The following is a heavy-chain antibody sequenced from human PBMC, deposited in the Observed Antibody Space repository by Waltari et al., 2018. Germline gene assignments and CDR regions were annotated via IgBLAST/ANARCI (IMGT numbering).Heavy chain of an antibody. CDR2: FSGSGYSS. J-gene: IGHJ4*02. V-gene: IGHV3-23*01. CDR3: ARHLYSIEYLELDN. Sequence: EVVLLESGGGSVQPGGSLRLSCEASGFTFSNYAISWVRLAPGKGLEWVAAFSGSGYSSYVADLVKGRFIISRDNSKGTVYLQMDSLRVEDTALYYCARHLYSIEYLELDNWGQGTLVTVSS. D-gene: IGHD3-16*02. CDR1: GFTFSNYA.